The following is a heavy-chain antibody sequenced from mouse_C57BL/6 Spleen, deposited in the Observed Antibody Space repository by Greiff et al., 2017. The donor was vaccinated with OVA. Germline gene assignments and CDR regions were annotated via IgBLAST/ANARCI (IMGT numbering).Heavy chain of an antibody. D-gene: IGHD2-1*01. CDR1: GYTFTSYW. J-gene: IGHJ1*03. V-gene: IGHV1-53*01. CDR3: ARSVIYYGNYLWYFDV. Sequence: QVQLQQPGTELVKPGASVKLSCKASGYTFTSYWMHWVKQRPGQGLEWIGNINPSNGGTNYNEKFKSKATLTVDKSSSTAYMQLSSLTSEDSAVYYCARSVIYYGNYLWYFDVWGTGTTVTVSS. CDR2: INPSNGGT.